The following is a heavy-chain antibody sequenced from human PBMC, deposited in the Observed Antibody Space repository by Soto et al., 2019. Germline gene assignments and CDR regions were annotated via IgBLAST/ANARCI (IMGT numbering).Heavy chain of an antibody. Sequence: QVQLVQSGAEVKKPGSSVKVSCKASGGTFSSYAISWVRQAPGQGLEWMGGIIPIFGTVNYAQKFQGRVTITADESTSTASMELSSLRSEDTAVYYCASRNHRWPQLWYFDLWGRGTLVTVSS. D-gene: IGHD5-12*01. J-gene: IGHJ2*01. CDR2: IIPIFGTV. V-gene: IGHV1-69*12. CDR3: ASRNHRWPQLWYFDL. CDR1: GGTFSSYA.